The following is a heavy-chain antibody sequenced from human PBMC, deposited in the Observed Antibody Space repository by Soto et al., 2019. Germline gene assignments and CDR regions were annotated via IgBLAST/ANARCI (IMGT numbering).Heavy chain of an antibody. V-gene: IGHV4-30-2*01. J-gene: IGHJ4*02. Sequence: SETLSLTCAVSGAANTTGGYSWSWMRQPPGNGLQWIGYMYHTGSANYNPSLKGRVTVSFDTSTNDFSLKLSSVTAADTAVDFCARLKGTRYFDFWGPGLLVTVSS. D-gene: IGHD3-10*01. CDR1: GAANTTGGYS. CDR3: ARLKGTRYFDF. CDR2: MYHTGSA.